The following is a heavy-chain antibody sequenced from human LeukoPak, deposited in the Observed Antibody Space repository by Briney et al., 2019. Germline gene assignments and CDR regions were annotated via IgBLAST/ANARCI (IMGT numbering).Heavy chain of an antibody. D-gene: IGHD3-22*01. CDR1: GFTFDDYA. Sequence: GGSLRLSCAASGFTFDDYAMHWVRQAPGKGLEWVSLISWDGGSTYYADSVKGRFTISRDNNKNSLYLQMNSLRAEDTALYYCAKDIKKTGSSGYLDYWGHGTLVTVSS. CDR3: AKDIKKTGSSGYLDY. J-gene: IGHJ4*01. CDR2: ISWDGGST. V-gene: IGHV3-43D*03.